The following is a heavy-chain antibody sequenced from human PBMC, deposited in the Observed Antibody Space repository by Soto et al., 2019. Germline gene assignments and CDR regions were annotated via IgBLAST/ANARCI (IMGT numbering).Heavy chain of an antibody. CDR1: GYTFTGLY. Sequence: GASVKVSCKASGYTFTGLYIHWVRLAPGQGLEWMGWINPNSGGTNYAEKFQGRVTMTRDTSISTAYMELSSLRSDDTAVYYCGRDHGWWSFDYWGQGALGTVSS. J-gene: IGHJ4*02. CDR2: INPNSGGT. V-gene: IGHV1-2*02. D-gene: IGHD2-15*01. CDR3: GRDHGWWSFDY.